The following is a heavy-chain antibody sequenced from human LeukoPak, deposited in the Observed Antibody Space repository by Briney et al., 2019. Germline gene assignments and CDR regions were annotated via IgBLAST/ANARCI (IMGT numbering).Heavy chain of an antibody. CDR1: GFTLSTYA. CDR3: AKAPVTSCRGAYCYPFDS. CDR2: TSSSDAGT. Sequence: GGSLRLSCAASGFTLSTYAMSWVRQTPGKGLEWVAATSSSDAGTYHADSVRGRFTISRDNSRNTLYLQMNSLRAEDAAVYFCAKAPVTSCRGAYCYPFDSWGQGTLVTVSS. V-gene: IGHV3-23*01. D-gene: IGHD2-21*01. J-gene: IGHJ4*02.